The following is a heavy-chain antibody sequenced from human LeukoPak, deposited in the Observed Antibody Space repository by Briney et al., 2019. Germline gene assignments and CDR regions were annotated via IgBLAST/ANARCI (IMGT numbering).Heavy chain of an antibody. CDR3: ARGGSPPEALGDALDI. J-gene: IGHJ3*02. V-gene: IGHV3-48*04. Sequence: PGGSLRLSCAASGFTFSSYGMNWVRQAPGKGLEWVSYISSSSSTIYYADSVKGRFTISRDNAKNTLYLQMNSLRVEDTAVYYCARGGSPPEALGDALDIWGQGTMVTVSS. CDR1: GFTFSSYG. D-gene: IGHD1-26*01. CDR2: ISSSSSTI.